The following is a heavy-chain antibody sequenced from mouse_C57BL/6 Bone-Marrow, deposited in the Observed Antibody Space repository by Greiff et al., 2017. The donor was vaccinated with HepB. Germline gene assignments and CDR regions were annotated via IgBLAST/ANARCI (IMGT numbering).Heavy chain of an antibody. J-gene: IGHJ4*01. CDR2: FTMYSDAT. CDR3: ARGMITTRSEYYYAMDY. CDR1: YFAFMASA. V-gene: IGHV1-49*01. Sequence: LKESGAELVRPGSSVKLSCKDSYFAFMASAMHWVKQRPGHGLEWIGSFTMYSDATEYSENFKGKATLTANTSSSTAYMELSSLTSEDSAVYYCARGMITTRSEYYYAMDYWGQGTSVTVSS. D-gene: IGHD2-4*01.